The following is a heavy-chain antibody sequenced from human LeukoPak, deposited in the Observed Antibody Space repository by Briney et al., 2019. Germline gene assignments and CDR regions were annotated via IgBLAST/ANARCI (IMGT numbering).Heavy chain of an antibody. CDR2: VGGSGDNT. Sequence: GGSLRLSCAASGFAFSSFAMSWVHQAPGKGLEWVSAVGGSGDNTYYADSVKGRFTISRDNSKNTLYLQMNSLRAEDTAVYYCAKETSSSFDYWGQGTLVTVSS. J-gene: IGHJ4*02. CDR3: AKETSSSFDY. D-gene: IGHD6-6*01. CDR1: GFAFSSFA. V-gene: IGHV3-23*01.